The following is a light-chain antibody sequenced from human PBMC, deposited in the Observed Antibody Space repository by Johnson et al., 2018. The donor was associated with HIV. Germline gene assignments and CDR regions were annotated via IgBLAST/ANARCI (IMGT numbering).Light chain of an antibody. Sequence: QSVLTQPPSVSVATGQKVTISCSGSSSNIGNNYVSWYQQVPGTAPKLLIYEKNKRPSGVPDRFSDSKSGTSATLGITGLQTGDEADYYCGTWDSSLSAHYIFGTGTKVTVL. V-gene: IGLV1-51*02. CDR1: SSNIGNNY. CDR3: GTWDSSLSAHYI. J-gene: IGLJ1*01. CDR2: EKN.